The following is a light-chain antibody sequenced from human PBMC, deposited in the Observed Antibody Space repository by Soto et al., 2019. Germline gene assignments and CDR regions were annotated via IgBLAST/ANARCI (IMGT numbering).Light chain of an antibody. J-gene: IGKJ1*01. CDR1: RSVRSN. CDR2: GAS. CDR3: QQYNYWPGT. V-gene: IGKV3-15*01. Sequence: EIVMTQSPATLSVSPGERATLSCKASRSVRSNLAWYQQKPGQAPRLLISGASTRATGITDRFSGSGSGTEFALTINSLQSEDFAVYYCQQYNYWPGTFGQGTKVEIK.